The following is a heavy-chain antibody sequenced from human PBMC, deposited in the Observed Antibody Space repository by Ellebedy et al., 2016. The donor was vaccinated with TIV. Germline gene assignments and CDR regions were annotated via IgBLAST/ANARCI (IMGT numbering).Heavy chain of an antibody. D-gene: IGHD2-15*01. CDR1: GFTFSSYW. CDR3: ATNYCGGGSCYPSFAF. V-gene: IGHV3-7*03. J-gene: IGHJ4*02. CDR2: IQQYGSEK. Sequence: PGGSLRLSCAASGFTFSSYWMNWVRQAPGKGLEWVANIQQYGSEKYYVDSVKGRFTISRDNAKNSLYLQMNSLRAEDTALYYCATNYCGGGSCYPSFAFWGQGTLVTVSS.